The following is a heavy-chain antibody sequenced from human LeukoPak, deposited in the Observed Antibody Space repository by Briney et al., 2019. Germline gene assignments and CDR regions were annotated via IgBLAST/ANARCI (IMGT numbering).Heavy chain of an antibody. J-gene: IGHJ3*02. CDR3: ARDFPLFYGDYVGAFDI. D-gene: IGHD4-17*01. CDR2: IWYDGSNK. CDR1: GGIFSNYV. V-gene: IGHV3-33*08. Sequence: PGGSLRLSCAVSGGIFSNYVMHWVRQAPGKGLEWVAVIWYDGSNKYYADSVKGRFTISRDNSKNTLYLQMNSLRAEDTAVYYCARDFPLFYGDYVGAFDIWGQGTMVTVSS.